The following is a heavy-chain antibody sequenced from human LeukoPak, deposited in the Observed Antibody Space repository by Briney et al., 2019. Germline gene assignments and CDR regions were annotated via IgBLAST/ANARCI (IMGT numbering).Heavy chain of an antibody. D-gene: IGHD3/OR15-3a*01. V-gene: IGHV3-74*01. Sequence: GGSLRLSCAASGFTFSSYWMHWVRQAPGKGLVWVSRINSDGSSTSYADSVKGRFTISRDNSKNTLYLRMDSLRVEDTAVYYCAKGGLLDAFDIWGQGTMVTVSS. CDR1: GFTFSSYW. J-gene: IGHJ3*02. CDR3: AKGGLLDAFDI. CDR2: INSDGSST.